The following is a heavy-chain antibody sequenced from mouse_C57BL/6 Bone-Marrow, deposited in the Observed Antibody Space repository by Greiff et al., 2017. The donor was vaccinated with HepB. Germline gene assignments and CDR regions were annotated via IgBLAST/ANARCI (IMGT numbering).Heavy chain of an antibody. CDR1: GYTFTSYW. CDR2: IDPKSGGT. V-gene: IGHV1-72*01. Sequence: QVQLQQPGAELVRPGASVKLSCKASGYTFTSYWMRWVKQRPGRGLEWIGKIDPKSGGTKYNEKFKSKATLTADKPSSTAYMQLSSLTSEDSAVYYCARSDNWDGYWGQGTTLTVSS. D-gene: IGHD4-1*01. J-gene: IGHJ2*01. CDR3: ARSDNWDGY.